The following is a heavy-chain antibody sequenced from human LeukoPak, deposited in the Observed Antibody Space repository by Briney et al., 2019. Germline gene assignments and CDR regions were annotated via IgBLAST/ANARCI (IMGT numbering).Heavy chain of an antibody. CDR3: ASLPLRYFDLGNY. D-gene: IGHD3-9*01. V-gene: IGHV3-21*01. J-gene: IGHJ4*02. CDR1: GFTFSSYS. CDR2: ISSSSSYI. Sequence: GGSLRLSCAASGFTFSSYSMNWVRQAPGKGLELVSSISSSSSYIYYADSVKGRFTISRDNAKNSLYLQMNSLRAEDTAVYYCASLPLRYFDLGNYWGQGTLVTVSS.